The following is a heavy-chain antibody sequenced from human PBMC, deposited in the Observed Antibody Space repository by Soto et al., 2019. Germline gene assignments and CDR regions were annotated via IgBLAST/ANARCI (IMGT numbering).Heavy chain of an antibody. CDR1: GGSFSGYY. D-gene: IGHD2-2*03. CDR3: ARGYVEMDY. V-gene: IGHV4-34*01. Sequence: SETLSLTCAVYGGSFSGYYWSWIRQPPGKGLEWIGEINHSGSTNYNPSLKSRVTISVDTSKNQFSLKLSSVTAADTAVYYCARGYVEMDYWGQGTLVTVSS. J-gene: IGHJ4*02. CDR2: INHSGST.